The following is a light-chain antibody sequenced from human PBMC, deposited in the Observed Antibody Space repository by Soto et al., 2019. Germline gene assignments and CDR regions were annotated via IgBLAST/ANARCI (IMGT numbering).Light chain of an antibody. J-gene: IGKJ2*01. CDR3: QPYGSSPPYT. CDR2: GAS. Sequence: EIVLTQSPGTLSLSPGERATLSCRASQSVSSSYLAWYQQKPGQAPRLLIYGASSRANCIPDRFSGSGSGTDFTLTITRLEPEDFAVYYCQPYGSSPPYTFGQGTKLEI. V-gene: IGKV3-20*01. CDR1: QSVSSSY.